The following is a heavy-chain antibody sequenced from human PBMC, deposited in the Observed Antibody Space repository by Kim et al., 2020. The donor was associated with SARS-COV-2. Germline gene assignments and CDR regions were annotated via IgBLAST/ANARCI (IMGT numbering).Heavy chain of an antibody. J-gene: IGHJ4*02. D-gene: IGHD6-19*01. CDR1: GGSFSGYY. V-gene: IGHV4-34*01. CDR2: INHSGST. Sequence: SETLSLTCAVYGGSFSGYYWSWIRQPPGKGLEWMGEINHSGSTNYNPSLKSRVTISVDTSKNQFSLKLSSVTAADTAVYYCARREGGSGWSRRPYDYWGQGTLVTVSS. CDR3: ARREGGSGWSRRPYDY.